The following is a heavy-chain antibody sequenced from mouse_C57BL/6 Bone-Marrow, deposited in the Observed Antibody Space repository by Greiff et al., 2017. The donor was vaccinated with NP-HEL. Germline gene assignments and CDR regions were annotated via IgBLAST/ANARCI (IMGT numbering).Heavy chain of an antibody. CDR1: GFSLTSYG. V-gene: IGHV2-5*01. CDR3: GYYGSDYYAMDY. D-gene: IGHD1-1*01. CDR2: IWRGGST. Sequence: QVQLQQSGPGLVQPSQSLSITCTVSGFSLTSYGVHWVRQSPGKGLEWLGVIWRGGSTDYNAAFMSRLSITKDNSKSQVFFKMNSLQADDTAIYYCGYYGSDYYAMDYWGQGTSVTFSS. J-gene: IGHJ4*01.